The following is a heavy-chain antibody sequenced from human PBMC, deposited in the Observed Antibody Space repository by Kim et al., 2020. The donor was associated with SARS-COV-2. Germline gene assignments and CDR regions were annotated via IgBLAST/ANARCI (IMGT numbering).Heavy chain of an antibody. V-gene: IGHV3-30*18. J-gene: IGHJ3*02. CDR2: ISYDGSNK. D-gene: IGHD3-10*01. Sequence: GGSLRLSCAASGFTFSSYGMHWVRQAPGKGLEWVAVISYDGSNKYYADSVKGRFTISRDNSKNTLYLQMNSLRAEDTAVYYCAKDRGMVRGNDAFDIWGQGTMVPVSS. CDR1: GFTFSSYG. CDR3: AKDRGMVRGNDAFDI.